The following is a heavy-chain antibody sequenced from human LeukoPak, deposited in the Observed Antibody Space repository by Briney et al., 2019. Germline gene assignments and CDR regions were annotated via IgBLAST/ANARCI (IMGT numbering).Heavy chain of an antibody. D-gene: IGHD3-10*01. J-gene: IGHJ4*02. Sequence: SETLSLTCTTSGAPISRFYWSWVRQPPGKGLQWIGNIYNGVPTFFNPSLKSRVTLSVDTSKTQFSLQLASVTAADTAVYYCARRYGSGSYTRYHFDYWGQGTLVTVSS. CDR2: IYNGVPT. CDR3: ARRYGSGSYTRYHFDY. CDR1: GAPISRFY. V-gene: IGHV4-4*09.